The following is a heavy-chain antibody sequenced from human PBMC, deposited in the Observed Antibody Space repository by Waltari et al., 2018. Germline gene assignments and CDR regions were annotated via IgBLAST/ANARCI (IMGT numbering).Heavy chain of an antibody. V-gene: IGHV3-23*03. Sequence: EVQLLESGGGLVQPGGSLRLSCAASGFTFSSYAMSWVRQALGKGLEWVSVIYSGGSTYYADSVKGRFTISRDNSKNTLYLQMNSLRAEDTAVYYCAKESRRYSGYDAPLDYFDYWGQGTLVTVSS. J-gene: IGHJ4*02. CDR1: GFTFSSYA. D-gene: IGHD5-12*01. CDR3: AKESRRYSGYDAPLDYFDY. CDR2: IYSGGST.